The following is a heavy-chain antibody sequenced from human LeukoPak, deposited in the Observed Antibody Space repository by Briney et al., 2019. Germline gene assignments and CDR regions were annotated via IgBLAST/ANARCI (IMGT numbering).Heavy chain of an antibody. J-gene: IGHJ5*02. Sequence: GGSLRLSCTDSGFTFSNYDMSWFRQPPGKGLEWVSVISRSGDSTSYADSVKGRFTISRDNSKKTLYLQVHSVRVEDTAIYYCAKDQNWEGASWDQGTLVTVSS. CDR3: AKDQNWEGAS. V-gene: IGHV3-23*01. CDR2: ISRSGDST. CDR1: GFTFSNYD. D-gene: IGHD7-27*01.